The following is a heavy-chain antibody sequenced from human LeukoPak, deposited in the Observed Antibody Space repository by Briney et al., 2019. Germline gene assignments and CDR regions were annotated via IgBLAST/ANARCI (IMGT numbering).Heavy chain of an antibody. D-gene: IGHD4-23*01. V-gene: IGHV4-34*09. Sequence: TLSLTCAVYGGSFSGYYWSWIRQPPGKGLEWIGEINHSGSTYYNPSLKSRVTISVDTSKNQFSLKLSSVTAADTAVYYCASAGGNRDYWGQGTLVTVSS. J-gene: IGHJ4*02. CDR3: ASAGGNRDY. CDR1: GGSFSGYY. CDR2: INHSGST.